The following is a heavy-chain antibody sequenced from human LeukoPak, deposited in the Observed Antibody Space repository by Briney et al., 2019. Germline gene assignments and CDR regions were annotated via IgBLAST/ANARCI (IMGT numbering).Heavy chain of an antibody. CDR2: ISGSGDST. CDR1: GFTFSNYA. CDR3: AKDTGAVAGF. Sequence: PGGSLRLSCAASGFTFSNYAMSWVRQAPGKGLEWVSAISGSGDSTYYADSVRARFTISRDNSKNTLFLQMSSLRVEDTAVYYCAKDTGAVAGFWGQGTLVNVSS. J-gene: IGHJ4*02. V-gene: IGHV3-23*01. D-gene: IGHD6-19*01.